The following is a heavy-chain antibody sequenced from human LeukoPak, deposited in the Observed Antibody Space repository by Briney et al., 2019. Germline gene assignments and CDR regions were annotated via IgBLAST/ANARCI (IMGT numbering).Heavy chain of an antibody. J-gene: IGHJ6*03. CDR2: IYTSGST. CDR3: ARDLPHYYYYYMDV. Sequence: SETLSLTCTVSGGSISSYYWSWIRQPAGKGLEWIGRIYTSGSTNYNPSLKSRVTLSVDTSKNQFSLKLSSVTAADTAVYYCARDLPHYYYYYMDVWGKGTTVTISS. V-gene: IGHV4-4*07. CDR1: GGSISSYY.